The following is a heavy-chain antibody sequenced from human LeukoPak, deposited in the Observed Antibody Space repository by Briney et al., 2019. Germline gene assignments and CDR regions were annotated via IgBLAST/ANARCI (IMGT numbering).Heavy chain of an antibody. CDR1: GFNFSSYG. CDR2: IRNDGSNK. J-gene: IGHJ4*02. V-gene: IGHV3-30*02. Sequence: HAGGSLRLSCAASGFNFSSYGLHWVRQAPGKGLEWVAFIRNDGSNKYYADSVRGRFTISRDNSKNTLYLQMNSLRPEDTALYYCNQIDYWGQGTLVTVSS. CDR3: NQIDY.